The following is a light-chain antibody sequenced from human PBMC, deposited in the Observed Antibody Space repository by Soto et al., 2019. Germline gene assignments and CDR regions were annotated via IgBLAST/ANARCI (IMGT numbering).Light chain of an antibody. Sequence: QAVVTQPPSASGTPGQRVTIFCSGSSSNIASNTVNWYQQLPGTAPKLLMYSNNQRPSGVPDRFSGSKSGTSVSLAISGLQSEDEADYYCAAWDDSLNAPVFGGGTKLTVL. CDR3: AAWDDSLNAPV. J-gene: IGLJ3*02. V-gene: IGLV1-44*01. CDR2: SNN. CDR1: SSNIASNT.